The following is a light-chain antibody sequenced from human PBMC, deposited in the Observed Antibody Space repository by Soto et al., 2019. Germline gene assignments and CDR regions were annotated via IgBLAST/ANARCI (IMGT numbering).Light chain of an antibody. J-gene: IGLJ1*01. CDR2: DVS. CDR3: CSYAGSYPYV. Sequence: QSVLTQPASVSGSPGQSITISCTGTSSDVGIYNLVSWYQQHPGKAPKLMIYDVSKRPSGVPDRFSGSKSGNTASLTISGLQAEDEAEYYCCSYAGSYPYVFGTGTKLTVL. CDR1: SSDVGIYNL. V-gene: IGLV2-11*01.